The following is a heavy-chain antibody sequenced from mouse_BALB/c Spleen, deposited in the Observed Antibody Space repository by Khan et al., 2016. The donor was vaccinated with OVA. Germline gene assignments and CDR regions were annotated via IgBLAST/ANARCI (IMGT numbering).Heavy chain of an antibody. Sequence: QVQLQQSGAELAKPGASVKMSCKASGYTFINYWIFWVKQRPGQGLEWIGYINPSTGYTEYNQNFKDKSTLTADKSSSTVYMQLSSLTTEDSAVNYCARRDLRWDFDYWGQGTTLTVSS. J-gene: IGHJ2*01. D-gene: IGHD1-1*01. CDR1: GYTFINYW. V-gene: IGHV1-7*01. CDR2: INPSTGYT. CDR3: ARRDLRWDFDY.